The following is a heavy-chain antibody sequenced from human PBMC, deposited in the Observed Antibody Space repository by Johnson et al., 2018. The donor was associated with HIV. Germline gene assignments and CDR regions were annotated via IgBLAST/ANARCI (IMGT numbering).Heavy chain of an antibody. V-gene: IGHV3-NL1*01. J-gene: IGHJ3*02. CDR3: VRGLLWFGELLEAFDI. CDR1: GFTLSTYG. CDR2: IYSGGST. Sequence: QVQLVESGGGVVQPGRSLRLSCAASGFTLSTYGMHWVRQAPGKGLEWVSVIYSGGSTYYADSVRGRFTISRDNSKNTLYLQMTSLRAEDTAVYYCVRGLLWFGELLEAFDIWGQGTMVTVSS. D-gene: IGHD3-10*01.